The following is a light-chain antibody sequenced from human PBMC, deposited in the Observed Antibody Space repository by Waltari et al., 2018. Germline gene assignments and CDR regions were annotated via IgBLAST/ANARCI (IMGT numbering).Light chain of an antibody. CDR1: PSLLHSNGYTF. V-gene: IGKV2-28*01. CDR3: MQALQTPLFT. CDR2: LAS. Sequence: DIVMTQSPLSLPVTPGEPASISCRSSPSLLHSNGYTFLDWYLQKPGQSPQLLIYLASNRASGVPDRFSGSGSGTDFTLKISRVEAEDVGVYYCMQALQTPLFTFGPGTKVDIK. J-gene: IGKJ3*01.